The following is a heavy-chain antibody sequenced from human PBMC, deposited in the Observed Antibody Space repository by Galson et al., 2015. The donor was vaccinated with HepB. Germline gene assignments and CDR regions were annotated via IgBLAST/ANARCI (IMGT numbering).Heavy chain of an antibody. CDR1: GFTFSIYG. Sequence: SLRLSCAASGFTFSIYGMNWVRQAPGKGLEWVSYISSSSGTIYYVDSVKGRFTISRDNAKNSLYLQMNSLRPEDTAVYYCARGAFWFDPWGQGTLVTASS. J-gene: IGHJ5*02. CDR3: ARGAFWFDP. V-gene: IGHV3-48*01. CDR2: ISSSSGTI.